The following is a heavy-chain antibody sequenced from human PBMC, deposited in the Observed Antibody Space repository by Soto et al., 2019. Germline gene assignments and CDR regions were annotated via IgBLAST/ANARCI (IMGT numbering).Heavy chain of an antibody. CDR3: ARDLTSSGRSTYLGY. Sequence: EVQLLESGGVLVQPGGSLRLSCAPPGFTFTGYALSWVPQAPGKGLEWVSGISGDGATTYYTDSVKGRFTISRDSSTNTLYLQMNSLRAEDSAVYYCARDLTSSGRSTYLGYWGQGTLVTVSS. CDR2: ISGDGATT. J-gene: IGHJ4*02. V-gene: IGHV3-23*01. CDR1: GFTFTGYA. D-gene: IGHD6-19*01.